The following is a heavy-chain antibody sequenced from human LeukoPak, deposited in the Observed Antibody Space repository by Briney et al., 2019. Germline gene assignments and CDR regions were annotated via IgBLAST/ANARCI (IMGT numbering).Heavy chain of an antibody. Sequence: GGSLRLSCAASGFTFSSYEMNWVRQAPGKGLEWVSYISSSGGTIYFADSVKGRFTISRDNAKNSLYLQMNSLRAEDTAVYYCARDYCSSTSCFPDYWGQGTLVTVSS. CDR1: GFTFSSYE. J-gene: IGHJ4*02. D-gene: IGHD2-2*01. CDR3: ARDYCSSTSCFPDY. V-gene: IGHV3-48*03. CDR2: ISSSGGTI.